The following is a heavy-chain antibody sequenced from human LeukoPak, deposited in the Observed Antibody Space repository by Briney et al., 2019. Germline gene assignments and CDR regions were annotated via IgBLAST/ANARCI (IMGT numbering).Heavy chain of an antibody. D-gene: IGHD2-2*01. V-gene: IGHV1-2*06. CDR3: ARDLGEVSSSTP. J-gene: IGHJ5*02. CDR2: INPNSGGT. CDR1: GYTFTGYY. Sequence: ASVKVSCKASGYTFTGYYMHWVRQAPGQGLEWMGRINPNSGGTNYAQKFQGSVTMTRDTSISTAYMELSRLRSDDTAVYYCARDLGEVSSSTPWGQGTLVTVSS.